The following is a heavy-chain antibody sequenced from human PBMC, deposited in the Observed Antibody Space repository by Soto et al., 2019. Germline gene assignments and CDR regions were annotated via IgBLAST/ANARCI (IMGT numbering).Heavy chain of an antibody. CDR2: ISNNGGST. CDR1: GFTFSSYA. CDR3: VKGIDYYGSGSYYTPAYYGMDV. Sequence: PGGSLRLSCSASGFTFSSYAMHWVRQAPGKGLEYVSVISNNGGSTYYADSVKGRFTISRDNSKNTLYLQMSSLRAEDTAVYYCVKGIDYYGSGSYYTPAYYGMDVWGQGTKVTVSS. J-gene: IGHJ6*02. D-gene: IGHD3-10*01. V-gene: IGHV3-64D*06.